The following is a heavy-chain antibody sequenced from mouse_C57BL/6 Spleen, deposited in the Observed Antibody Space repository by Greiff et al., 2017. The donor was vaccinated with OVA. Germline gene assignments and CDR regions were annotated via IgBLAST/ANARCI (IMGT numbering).Heavy chain of an antibody. J-gene: IGHJ4*01. CDR1: GFTFSDYG. CDR3: ARAPVVPMDY. CDR2: ISSGSSTI. D-gene: IGHD1-1*01. Sequence: EVQLQQSGGGLVKPGGSLKLSCAASGFTFSDYGMHWVRQAPEKGLEWVAYISSGSSTIYYADTVKGRFTISRDNAKNTLFLQMTSLRSEDTAMYYCARAPVVPMDYWGQGTSVTVSS. V-gene: IGHV5-17*01.